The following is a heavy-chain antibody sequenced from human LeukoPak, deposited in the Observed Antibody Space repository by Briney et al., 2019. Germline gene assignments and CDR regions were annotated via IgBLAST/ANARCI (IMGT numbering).Heavy chain of an antibody. Sequence: GGSLRLSCAASGFPVSSNYMSWVRQAPGKGLEWVSVIYSGGSTYYADSVKGRFTISRDNSKNTLYLQMNSLRAEDTAVYYCARSWELLVFDPWGQGTLVTVSS. J-gene: IGHJ5*02. D-gene: IGHD1-26*01. CDR3: ARSWELLVFDP. CDR1: GFPVSSNY. V-gene: IGHV3-53*01. CDR2: IYSGGST.